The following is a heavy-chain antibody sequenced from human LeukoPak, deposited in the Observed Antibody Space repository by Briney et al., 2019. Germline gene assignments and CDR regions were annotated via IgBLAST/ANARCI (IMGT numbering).Heavy chain of an antibody. V-gene: IGHV1-46*01. Sequence: GASVKVSCKASGYSFTNYYRHGVRQAPGQGREWMGMINPSGGSTTYAQKFQGRVTMTRDMSTSTVYMELSSLTSEDTAVYYCARTRGYYFDYWGQGTLVTVSS. CDR3: ARTRGYYFDY. CDR2: INPSGGST. CDR1: GYSFTNYY. J-gene: IGHJ4*02.